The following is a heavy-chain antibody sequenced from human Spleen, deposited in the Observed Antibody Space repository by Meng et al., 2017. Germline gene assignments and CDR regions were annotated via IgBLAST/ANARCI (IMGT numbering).Heavy chain of an antibody. J-gene: IGHJ5*02. V-gene: IGHV4-39*01. D-gene: IGHD3-22*01. CDR2: MYYSGNT. Sequence: QLQLQESGPGLVKPSETLSLTCTFSAGSIGTTSYFWAWIRQPPGKGLEWIASMYYSGNTYYNPSLRSRVTISVDTSKNQFSLNLSSVTAADTAMYYCAGLPRDSSAGNWFDPWGQGTLVTVSS. CDR3: AGLPRDSSAGNWFDP. CDR1: AGSIGTTSYF.